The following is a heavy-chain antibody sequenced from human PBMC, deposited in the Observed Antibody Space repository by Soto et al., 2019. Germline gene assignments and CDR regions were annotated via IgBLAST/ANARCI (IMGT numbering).Heavy chain of an antibody. CDR2: INHSGST. CDR3: ARMFRRAHSSGYYYAPIDL. Sequence: PSETLSLTCAVYGGSFSDDYWSWIRQPPGKGLEWIGEINHSGSTNYNPSLKSRVTISVDTSKSQFSLNLSSVTAADTAVYYCARMFRRAHSSGYYYAPIDLWGQGTLVTVSS. CDR1: GGSFSDDY. V-gene: IGHV4-34*01. D-gene: IGHD3-22*01. J-gene: IGHJ5*02.